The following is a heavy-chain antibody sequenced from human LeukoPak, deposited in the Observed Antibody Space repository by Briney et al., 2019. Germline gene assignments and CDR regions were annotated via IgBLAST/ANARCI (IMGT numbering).Heavy chain of an antibody. CDR1: RFTFSSYG. Sequence: PGGSLRLSCAPSRFTFSSYGMHWVRQAPGKGLGWVAVISYDGSNKYYADSVKGRFTISRDNSKNTLYLQTNSLRAEDTAVYYCAKGGDSSGYYVLNYFDYWGQGTLVTVSS. CDR3: AKGGDSSGYYVLNYFDY. D-gene: IGHD3-22*01. J-gene: IGHJ4*02. CDR2: ISYDGSNK. V-gene: IGHV3-30*18.